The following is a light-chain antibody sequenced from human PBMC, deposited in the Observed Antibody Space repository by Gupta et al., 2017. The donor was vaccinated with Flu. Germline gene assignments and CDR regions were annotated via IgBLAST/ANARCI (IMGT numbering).Light chain of an antibody. CDR2: GAS. J-gene: IGKJ3*01. CDR1: QSISSSY. CDR3: QQYGSSPFT. Sequence: EIVLTQSPGTLSLSPGERATLSCRASQSISSSYLAWYQQKPGQAPRLLIYGASSRATGIPDFTLTISRLEPEDFAVYYCQQYGSSPFTFGPGTKVDIK. V-gene: IGKV3-20*01.